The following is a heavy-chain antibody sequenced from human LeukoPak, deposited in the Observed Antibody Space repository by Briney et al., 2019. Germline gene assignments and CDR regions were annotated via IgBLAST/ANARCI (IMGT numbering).Heavy chain of an antibody. Sequence: PSETPSLTCTVSGGSISSYYWSWIRQPPGKGLEWIGYIYYSGSTNYNPSLKSRVTISVDTSKNQFSLKLSSVTAADTAVYYCARVGSGWYGGTFDYWGQGTLVTVSS. V-gene: IGHV4-59*01. J-gene: IGHJ4*02. D-gene: IGHD6-19*01. CDR3: ARVGSGWYGGTFDY. CDR1: GGSISSYY. CDR2: IYYSGST.